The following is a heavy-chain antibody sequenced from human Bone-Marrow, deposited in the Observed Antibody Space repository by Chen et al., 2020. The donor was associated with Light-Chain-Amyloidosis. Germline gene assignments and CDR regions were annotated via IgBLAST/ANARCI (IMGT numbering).Heavy chain of an antibody. V-gene: IGHV4-39*01. Sequence: QLQLQESGPGLVKPSETLSLTCTVSGGSVSSNSYFWGWIRQPPGKGLEWIGSISYSGSTYYNPSLKSRVTISVDTSKKHFSLKLSSVTAADTAVYYCARQWSENYGSSGYYPNHFDYWGQGTLVTVSS. CDR2: ISYSGST. CDR1: GGSVSSNSYF. D-gene: IGHD3-22*01. J-gene: IGHJ4*02. CDR3: ARQWSENYGSSGYYPNHFDY.